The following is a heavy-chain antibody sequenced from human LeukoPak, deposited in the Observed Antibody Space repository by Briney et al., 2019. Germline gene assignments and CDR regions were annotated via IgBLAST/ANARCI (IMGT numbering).Heavy chain of an antibody. D-gene: IGHD2-8*02. CDR3: AKGSGPPWFDP. J-gene: IGHJ5*02. CDR1: GGSISSYY. CDR2: ISTSGST. V-gene: IGHV4-4*07. Sequence: SETLSLTCTVSGGSISSYYWSWIRQPAGKGLEWIGRISTSGSTNYNPSLKSRVTISRDTSKNQFSLKLSSVTAADTAVYYCAKGSGPPWFDPWGQGTLVTVSS.